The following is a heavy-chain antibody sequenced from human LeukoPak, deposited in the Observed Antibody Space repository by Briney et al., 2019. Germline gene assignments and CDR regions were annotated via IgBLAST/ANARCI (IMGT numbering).Heavy chain of an antibody. J-gene: IGHJ4*02. CDR2: IYYSGRT. V-gene: IGHV4-39*01. D-gene: IGHD1-1*01. CDR1: GGSISSSSDF. Sequence: SETLSLTSTVSGGSISSSSDFWGWIRQPPGKGLEWIGSIYYSGRTYNNPSLKSRVTISVDTSKNQFSLKLSSVTAADTAVYYCARHRWDGTFNFDYWGQGTLVPVSS. CDR3: ARHRWDGTFNFDY.